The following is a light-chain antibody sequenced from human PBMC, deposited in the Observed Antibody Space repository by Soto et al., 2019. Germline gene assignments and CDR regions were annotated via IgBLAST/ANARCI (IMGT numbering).Light chain of an antibody. J-gene: IGKJ3*01. CDR2: GAS. CDR3: QQYNNWPRIFT. Sequence: EIVMTQSPATLSVSPGERATLSCRASQSVSSNLAWYQQKPGQAPRLLIYGASSRATGIPARFSGSGSWTEFTLTISSLQSEDFAYYYCQQYNNWPRIFTFGPGTKVDIK. V-gene: IGKV3-15*01. CDR1: QSVSSN.